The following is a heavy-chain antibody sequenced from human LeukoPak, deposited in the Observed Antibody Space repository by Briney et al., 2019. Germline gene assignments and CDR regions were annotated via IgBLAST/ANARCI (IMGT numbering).Heavy chain of an antibody. CDR1: GFTFSSYG. J-gene: IGHJ4*02. D-gene: IGHD6-19*01. Sequence: PGGSLRLSCAASGFTFSSYGMHWVRQAPGKGLEWVAVISYDGSNKYYADSVKGRFTISRDNSKNTLYLQMNSLRAEDTAVYYCASQGQWLVQPQNDYWGQGTLVTVSS. CDR2: ISYDGSNK. CDR3: ASQGQWLVQPQNDY. V-gene: IGHV3-30*03.